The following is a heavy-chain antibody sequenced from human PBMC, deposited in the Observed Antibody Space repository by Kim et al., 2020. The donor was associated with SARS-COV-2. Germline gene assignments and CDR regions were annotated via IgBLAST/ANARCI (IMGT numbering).Heavy chain of an antibody. D-gene: IGHD6-13*01. CDR1: GYTFTSYG. CDR2: ISAYNGNT. V-gene: IGHV1-18*01. J-gene: IGHJ6*02. Sequence: ASVKVSCKASGYTFTSYGISWVRQAPGQGLEWMGWISAYNGNTNYAQKLQGRVTMTTDTSTSTAYMELRSLRSDDTAVYYCASWVDSSSWYEVGGMDVWGQGTTVTVSS. CDR3: ASWVDSSSWYEVGGMDV.